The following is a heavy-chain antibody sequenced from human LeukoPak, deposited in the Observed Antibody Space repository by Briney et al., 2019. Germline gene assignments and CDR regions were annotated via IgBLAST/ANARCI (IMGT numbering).Heavy chain of an antibody. J-gene: IGHJ4*02. V-gene: IGHV3-30*18. CDR2: ISYDGSNK. Sequence: GGSLRLSCAASGFTFSSYGMHWVRQAPGKGLEWVAVISYDGSNKYYADSVKGRFTISRDNSKNTLYLQMNSLRAEDTAVYYCAKEVHDSSGEDYWGQGTPVTVSS. CDR1: GFTFSSYG. D-gene: IGHD6-19*01. CDR3: AKEVHDSSGEDY.